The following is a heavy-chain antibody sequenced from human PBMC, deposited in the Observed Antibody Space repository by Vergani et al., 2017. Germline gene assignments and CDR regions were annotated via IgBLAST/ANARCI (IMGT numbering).Heavy chain of an antibody. CDR1: GYSLTELT. J-gene: IGHJ4*02. D-gene: IGHD3-22*01. Sequence: QVQLVQSGSEVRKPGASVKVSCQVSGYSLTELTIHWVRQAPGKGLEWMGGFEPEHGEVTFAHHIQGRVTMTEDRSTDTAYMELSSLRPEDTALYYCAIGTDDYYSSGYYLDYWGQGTLVTVSS. CDR3: AIGTDDYYSSGYYLDY. CDR2: FEPEHGEV. V-gene: IGHV1-24*01.